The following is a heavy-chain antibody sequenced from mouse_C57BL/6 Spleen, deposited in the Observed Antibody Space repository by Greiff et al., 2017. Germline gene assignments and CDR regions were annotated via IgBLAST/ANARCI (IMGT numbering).Heavy chain of an antibody. V-gene: IGHV1-81*01. D-gene: IGHD4-1*01. J-gene: IGHJ4*01. CDR1: GYTFTSYG. CDR3: AINWDDGYYAMDY. CDR2: IYPRSGNT. Sequence: QVQLKESGAELARPGASVKLSCKASGYTFTSYGISWVKQRTGQGLEWIGEIYPRSGNTYYNEKFKGKATLTADKSSSTAYMELRSLTSEDSAVYFCAINWDDGYYAMDYWGQGTSVTVSS.